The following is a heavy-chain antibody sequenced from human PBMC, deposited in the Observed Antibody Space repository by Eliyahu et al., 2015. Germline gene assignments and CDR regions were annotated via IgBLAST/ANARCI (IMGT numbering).Heavy chain of an antibody. V-gene: IGHV4-38-2*02. CDR3: AVHSSSWYVATSRFDP. CDR2: IYHSGST. D-gene: IGHD6-13*01. Sequence: QVQLQESGPGLVKPSETLSLTCTVSGYSISXGXYWGWIRQPPGKGLEWIGSIYHSGSTYYNPSLKSRVTISVDTSKNQFSLKLSSVTAADTAVYYCAVHSSSWYVATSRFDPWGQGTLVTVSS. J-gene: IGHJ5*02. CDR1: GYSISXGXY.